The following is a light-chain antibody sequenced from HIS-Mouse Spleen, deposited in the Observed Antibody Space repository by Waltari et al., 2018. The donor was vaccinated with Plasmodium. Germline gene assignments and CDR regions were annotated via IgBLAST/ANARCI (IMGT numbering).Light chain of an antibody. CDR3: SSYAGSNNLV. V-gene: IGLV2-8*01. J-gene: IGLJ2*01. CDR2: EVS. Sequence: QSALTQPPSASGSPGQSVTISCTGTSSDVGGYNYVSWYQQHPGKAPKLMIYEVSKRPSGVPDSFSGTKSSNTASLTVSGLQAEDEADYYCSSYAGSNNLVFGGGTKLTVL. CDR1: SSDVGGYNY.